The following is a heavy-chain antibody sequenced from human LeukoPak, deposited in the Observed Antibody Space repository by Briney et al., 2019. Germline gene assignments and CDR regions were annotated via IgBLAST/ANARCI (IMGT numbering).Heavy chain of an antibody. D-gene: IGHD3-16*01. J-gene: IGHJ4*02. CDR3: AREISRFGI. V-gene: IGHV3-66*01. CDR1: GFTVSSNY. CDR2: IYIGGST. Sequence: PGGSLRLSCAASGFTVSSNYMSWARQAPGKGLEWVSSIYIGGSTYYADSVKGRFTISRDNPNNTLYLQMHSLRAEDTAVYYCAREISRFGIWGQGTLVTVSS.